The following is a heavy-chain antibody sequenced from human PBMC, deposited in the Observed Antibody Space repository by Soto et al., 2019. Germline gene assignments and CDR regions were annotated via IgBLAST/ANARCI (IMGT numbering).Heavy chain of an antibody. V-gene: IGHV4-31*03. Sequence: SETLSLTCTVSGGSISSGGYYWSWIRQHPGKGLEWIGYIYYSGSTYYNPSLKSRVTISVDTSKNQFSLKLSSVTAADTAVYYCASTPPDYDILTGGKSISIVGPWFDPWGQGTLVTVSS. D-gene: IGHD3-9*01. CDR2: IYYSGST. CDR1: GGSISSGGYY. CDR3: ASTPPDYDILTGGKSISIVGPWFDP. J-gene: IGHJ5*02.